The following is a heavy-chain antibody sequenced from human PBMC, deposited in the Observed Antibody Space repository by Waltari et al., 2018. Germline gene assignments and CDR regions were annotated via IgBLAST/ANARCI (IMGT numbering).Heavy chain of an antibody. CDR2: VDPEDGET. CDR1: GYNFTDYS. V-gene: IGHV1-69-2*01. J-gene: IGHJ5*02. D-gene: IGHD1-26*01. Sequence: EVQLVQCGAEVNKPGATVKISCKASGYNFTDYSLHWGQPAPGKGLEWMGRVDPEDGETIYAEKFQGRVTITADTSTDTAYMELSSLRSEDTAVYYCATSRIVGATLRWFDPWGQGTLVTVSS. CDR3: ATSRIVGATLRWFDP.